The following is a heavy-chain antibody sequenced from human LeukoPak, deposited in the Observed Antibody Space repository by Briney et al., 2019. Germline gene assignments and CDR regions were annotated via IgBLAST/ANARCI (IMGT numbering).Heavy chain of an antibody. CDR2: IYSGGST. CDR1: GFTVSSNY. D-gene: IGHD3-9*01. V-gene: IGHV3-66*02. CDR3: ARASGYYDILTGYYKPQYYFDY. Sequence: PGGSLRLSCVVSGFTVSSNYMSWVRQAPGKGLEWVSVIYSGGSTYYADSVKGRFTISRDNSKNTLYLQMNSLRAEDTAVYYCARASGYYDILTGYYKPQYYFDYWGQEPWSPSPQ. J-gene: IGHJ4*01.